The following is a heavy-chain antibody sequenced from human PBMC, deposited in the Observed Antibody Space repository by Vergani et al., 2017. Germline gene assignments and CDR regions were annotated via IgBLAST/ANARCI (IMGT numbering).Heavy chain of an antibody. CDR2: IYPGDSDS. J-gene: IGHJ3*02. CDR3: ARAAYSSGWYTAFDI. Sequence: EVQLVQSGAEVKKPGESLKISCKGSGYSFTNYWIGWVRQMPGKGLEWMGIIYPGDSDSRYSPSFQGQVTISVEKSISTAYLQWSSLKASDTAMYYCARAAYSSGWYTAFDIGGQGTMVTVSS. CDR1: GYSFTNYW. V-gene: IGHV5-51*03. D-gene: IGHD6-19*01.